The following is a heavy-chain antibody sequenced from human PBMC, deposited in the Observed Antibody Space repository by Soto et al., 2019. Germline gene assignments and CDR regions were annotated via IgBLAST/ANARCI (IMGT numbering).Heavy chain of an antibody. J-gene: IGHJ5*01. D-gene: IGHD6-19*01. V-gene: IGHV4-4*02. Sequence: SETLSLTCAVSGDSMNNNNWWSWVRQSPRKGLEWIAEIYHSGATNYNPSLQSRVTISLDKSEKQFSLKLNSVTAADTAVYYCARAGLGLAFDSWGQGALVTVSS. CDR3: ARAGLGLAFDS. CDR1: GDSMNNNNW. CDR2: IYHSGAT.